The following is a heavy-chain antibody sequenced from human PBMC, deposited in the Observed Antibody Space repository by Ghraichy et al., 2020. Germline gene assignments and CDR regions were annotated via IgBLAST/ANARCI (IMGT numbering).Heavy chain of an antibody. J-gene: IGHJ4*02. D-gene: IGHD3-22*01. CDR2: IYYSGST. CDR1: GGSISSSSYY. CDR3: ARQLGGESDSHYYDSSGYQYYFDY. Sequence: SETLSLTCTVSGGSISSSSYYWGWIRQPPGKGLEWIGSIYYSGSTYYNPSLKSRVTISVDTSKNQFSLKLSSVTAADTAVYYCARQLGGESDSHYYDSSGYQYYFDYWGQGTLVTVSS. V-gene: IGHV4-39*01.